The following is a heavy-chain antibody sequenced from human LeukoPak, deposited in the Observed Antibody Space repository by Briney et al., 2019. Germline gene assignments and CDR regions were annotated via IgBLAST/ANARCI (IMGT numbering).Heavy chain of an antibody. CDR2: IIPIFGTA. J-gene: IGHJ3*02. V-gene: IGHV1-69*05. CDR3: ARDPRGSSFRHGDAFDI. Sequence: GSSVKVSCKASGGTFSSYAISWVRQAPGQGLEWMGGIIPIFGTANYAQKFQGRVTITTDESTSTAYMELRRLRSEDTAVYYCARDPRGSSFRHGDAFDIWGQGTMVTVSS. D-gene: IGHD1-26*01. CDR1: GGTFSSYA.